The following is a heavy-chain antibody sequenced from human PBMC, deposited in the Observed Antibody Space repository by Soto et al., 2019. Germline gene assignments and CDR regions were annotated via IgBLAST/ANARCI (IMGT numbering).Heavy chain of an antibody. CDR1: GGSISSGGYS. V-gene: IGHV4-30-2*01. D-gene: IGHD4-17*01. CDR2: IYHSGST. CDR3: ARVSSYGDYGFDY. Sequence: SETLSLTCAVSGGSISSGGYSWSWIRQPPGKGLEWIGYIYHSGSTYYNPSLKSRVTISVDRSKNQFSLKLSSVTAADTAVYYCARVSSYGDYGFDYWGQGTLVTVSS. J-gene: IGHJ4*02.